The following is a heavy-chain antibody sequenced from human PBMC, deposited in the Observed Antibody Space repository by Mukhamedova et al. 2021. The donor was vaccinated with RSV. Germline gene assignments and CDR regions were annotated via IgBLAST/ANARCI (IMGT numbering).Heavy chain of an antibody. V-gene: IGHV4-59*08. CDR3: ARQYYYYYVDV. Sequence: IRQPPGKGLEWIGYSYYSGSTNYNPSLKSRATISVDTSKNQFSLKLSSVTAADTAAYYCARQYYYYYVDVWVKGTTVTVSS. J-gene: IGHJ6*03. CDR2: SYYSGST.